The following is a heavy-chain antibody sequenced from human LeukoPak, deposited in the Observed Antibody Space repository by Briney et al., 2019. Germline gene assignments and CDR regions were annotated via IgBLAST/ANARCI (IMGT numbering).Heavy chain of an antibody. J-gene: IGHJ4*02. CDR2: IIPIFGTA. V-gene: IGHV1-69*05. D-gene: IGHD4-17*01. CDR1: GGTFSSYA. CDR3: ATEMTTVTPGGPFDY. Sequence: SVKVSCKASGGTFSSYAISWVRQAPGQGLEWMGGIIPIFGTANYAQKFQGRVTITTDESTSTAYMELSSLRSEDTAVYYCATEMTTVTPGGPFDYGGQGTRVTVSS.